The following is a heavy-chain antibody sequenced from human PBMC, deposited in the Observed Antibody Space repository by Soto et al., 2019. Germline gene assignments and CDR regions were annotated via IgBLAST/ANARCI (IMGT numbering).Heavy chain of an antibody. J-gene: IGHJ5*02. CDR1: GYTFTGYY. Sequence: QVQLVQSGAEVKKPGASVKVSGKASGYTFTGYYMHWVRQAPGQGPKWMGGINPNSGGTNRDTSISTVYMELSRLRSDDTAVYYCARDNYDFWSGYYPSGTGNWFDPWGQGTLVTVSS. V-gene: IGHV1-2*02. CDR2: INPNSGGT. CDR3: ARDNYDFWSGYYPSGTGNWFDP. D-gene: IGHD3-3*01.